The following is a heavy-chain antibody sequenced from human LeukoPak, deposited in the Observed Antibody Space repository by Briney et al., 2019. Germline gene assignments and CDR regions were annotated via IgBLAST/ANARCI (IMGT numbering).Heavy chain of an antibody. V-gene: IGHV3-66*01. D-gene: IGHD3-9*01. J-gene: IGHJ4*02. CDR1: GLSVSSNY. CDR3: ARSFYDILIGYYQYFDY. Sequence: TGGSLRLSCVASGLSVSSNYMSWVRQAPGKGLEWVSDIYRDGSSYYAESVKGRFTISRDNSKNTLYIQMNSLRAEDTAVYYCARSFYDILIGYYQYFDYWGQGTLVTVSS. CDR2: IYRDGSS.